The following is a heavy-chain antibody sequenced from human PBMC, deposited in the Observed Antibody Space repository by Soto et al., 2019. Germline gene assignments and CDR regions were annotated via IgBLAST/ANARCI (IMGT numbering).Heavy chain of an antibody. Sequence: QVQLVQSGAEVKKPGASVKVSCKASGYTFTSYDINRVRQATGQGLVWMGWMNPNSGNTGYAQKFQGRVTMTRNTAISTAYMELSILRSEDTAVYYCARGHEDIVVVVAASYYYYMDVWGKGTTVTVSS. J-gene: IGHJ6*03. D-gene: IGHD2-15*01. CDR2: MNPNSGNT. V-gene: IGHV1-8*01. CDR1: GYTFTSYD. CDR3: ARGHEDIVVVVAASYYYYMDV.